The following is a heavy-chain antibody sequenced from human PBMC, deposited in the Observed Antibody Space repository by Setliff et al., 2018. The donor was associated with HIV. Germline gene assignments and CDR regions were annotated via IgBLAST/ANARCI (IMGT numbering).Heavy chain of an antibody. Sequence: PGGSLRLSCAASGFTFSNFAMSWVRLTPGKGLEWVSGITDSGSTTYYDDSVQGRFTISRDNSKNTLYLQINSLRAEDTAVYYCAKDARWNYVGFDYWSQGTLVTVSS. CDR3: AKDARWNYVGFDY. CDR1: GFTFSNFA. D-gene: IGHD1-7*01. V-gene: IGHV3-23*01. J-gene: IGHJ4*02. CDR2: ITDSGSTT.